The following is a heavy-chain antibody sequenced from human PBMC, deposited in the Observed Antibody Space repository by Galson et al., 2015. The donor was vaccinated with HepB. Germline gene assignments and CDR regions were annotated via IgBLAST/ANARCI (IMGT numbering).Heavy chain of an antibody. J-gene: IGHJ4*02. D-gene: IGHD2-21*02. V-gene: IGHV1-3*01. CDR2: INAGNGNT. CDR1: GYTFTSYA. Sequence: SVKVSCKASGYTFTSYAMHWVRQAPGQRLEWMGWINAGNGNTKYSQKFQGRVTITRDTSASTAYMELSSLRSEDTAVYYCASAGLYCGGDCSSAFLAGWGQGTLVTVSS. CDR3: ASAGLYCGGDCSSAFLAG.